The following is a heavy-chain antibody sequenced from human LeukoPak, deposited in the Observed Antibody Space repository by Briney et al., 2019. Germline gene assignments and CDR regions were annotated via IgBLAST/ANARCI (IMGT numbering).Heavy chain of an antibody. D-gene: IGHD2-2*01. CDR3: ARREDCSSTSCYDY. CDR1: SDSISSYY. CDR2: IYYSGST. Sequence: SETLSLTCTVASDSISSYYWGWIRQPPGKGLEWIGSIYYSGSTYYNPSLKSRVTISVDTSKNQFSLKLSSVTAADTAVYYCARREDCSSTSCYDYWGQGTLVTVSS. J-gene: IGHJ4*02. V-gene: IGHV4-39*01.